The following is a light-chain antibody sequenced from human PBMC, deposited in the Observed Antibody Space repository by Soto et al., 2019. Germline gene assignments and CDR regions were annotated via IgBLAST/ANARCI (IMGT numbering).Light chain of an antibody. J-gene: IGKJ1*01. Sequence: EIVMTQSPATLSGSPGERATLACRASQSVSSNLAWYQQKPGQAPRLLIYGASTRATGIPARFSGSGSGTEFTLTISSLQSEDFAVYYCQQYNNRPPWTFGQGTKVEIK. CDR2: GAS. V-gene: IGKV3-15*01. CDR3: QQYNNRPPWT. CDR1: QSVSSN.